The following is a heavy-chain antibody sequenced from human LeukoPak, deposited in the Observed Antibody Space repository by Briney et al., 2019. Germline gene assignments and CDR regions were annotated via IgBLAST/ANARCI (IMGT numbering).Heavy chain of an antibody. J-gene: IGHJ3*02. CDR2: IYYSGST. Sequence: PSETLSLTCTVSGGSISSSSYYWGWIRQPPGKGLEWIGSIYYSGSTYYNPSLKSRVTISVDTSKNQFSLKLSSVTAADTAVYYCARVHSRSDIWGQGTMVTVSS. CDR1: GGSISSSSYY. D-gene: IGHD5-18*01. V-gene: IGHV4-39*07. CDR3: ARVHSRSDI.